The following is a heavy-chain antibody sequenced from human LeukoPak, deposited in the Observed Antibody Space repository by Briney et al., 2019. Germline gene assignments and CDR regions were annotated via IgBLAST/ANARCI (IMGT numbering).Heavy chain of an antibody. CDR1: GFTVSSNS. CDR3: ARRAGAYSHPYDY. CDR2: IYSAGST. D-gene: IGHD4/OR15-4a*01. V-gene: IGHV3-53*01. Sequence: PGGSLRLSCTVSGFTVSSNSMSWVRQAPGKGLEWVSFIYSAGSTHYSDSVKGRFTISIDNSKNTLYLQMNSLRVEDTPVYYCARRAGAYSHPYDYWGQGTLVTVSS. J-gene: IGHJ4*02.